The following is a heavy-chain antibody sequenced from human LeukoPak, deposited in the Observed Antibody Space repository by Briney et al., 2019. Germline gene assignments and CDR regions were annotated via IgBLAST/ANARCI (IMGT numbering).Heavy chain of an antibody. CDR1: GGSISSGGYY. Sequence: SETLSLTCTVSGGSISSGGYYWSWIRQHPGKGLEWIGYIYYSGSTYYNPSLKSRVTISADTSKNQFSLKLSSVTAADTAVYYCARTNSSGWYFDYWGQGTLVTVSS. J-gene: IGHJ4*02. CDR3: ARTNSSGWYFDY. D-gene: IGHD6-19*01. CDR2: IYYSGST. V-gene: IGHV4-31*03.